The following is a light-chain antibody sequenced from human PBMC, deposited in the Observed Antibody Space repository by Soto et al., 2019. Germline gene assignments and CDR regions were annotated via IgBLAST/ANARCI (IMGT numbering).Light chain of an antibody. CDR3: QQRGDWPA. V-gene: IGKV3-11*01. J-gene: IGKJ1*01. CDR2: DAS. CDR1: QSVSSN. Sequence: EIVMTQSPATLSLSPVERATLSCRASQSVSSNLAWYQQKPGQAPRLLIYDASNRANGIPDRFSSSASGTTFTLTIGSLEPEDFAIYYCQQRGDWPAFGQGTKVDIK.